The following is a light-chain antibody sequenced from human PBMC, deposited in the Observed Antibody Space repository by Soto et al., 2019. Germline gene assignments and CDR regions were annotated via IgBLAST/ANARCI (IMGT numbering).Light chain of an antibody. Sequence: DIQMTQSPATLSASVGDIVTITCRASQSISSWLAWYQQKPGKAPKLLIYDASSLESGGPSRFSGSGARTEFTRTISSRQPDDFATYYCQQYNSYSWTFGQGTKVEIK. CDR1: QSISSW. J-gene: IGKJ1*01. V-gene: IGKV1-5*01. CDR3: QQYNSYSWT. CDR2: DAS.